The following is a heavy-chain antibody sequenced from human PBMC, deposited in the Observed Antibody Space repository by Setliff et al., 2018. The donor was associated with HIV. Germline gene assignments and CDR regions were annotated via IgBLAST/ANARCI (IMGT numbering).Heavy chain of an antibody. Sequence: PGGSLRLSCEASGFTFSTYGMNWVRHAPGKGLEWVAQISSSGFPIYYADSVRGRFTASRDNGKNSLFLQMNSLTVEDTAVYYCARHDVVRGAIDNWGQGTLVTVSS. J-gene: IGHJ4*02. V-gene: IGHV3-48*01. D-gene: IGHD3-10*01. CDR3: ARHDVVRGAIDN. CDR1: GFTFSTYG. CDR2: ISSSGFPI.